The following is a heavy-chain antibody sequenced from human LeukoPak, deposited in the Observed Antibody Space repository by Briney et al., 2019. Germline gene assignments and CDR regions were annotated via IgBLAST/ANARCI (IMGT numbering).Heavy chain of an antibody. CDR2: IYSGGST. Sequence: GGSLRLSCAASGFTVSSNYMSWVRQAPGKGLEWVSVIYSGGSTYYADSVRGRFTTSRDNSKNALYLQMNSLRVEDTAVYYCATDSSNGPGRNSYGMDVWGQGTTVTVSS. D-gene: IGHD3-10*01. V-gene: IGHV3-66*01. CDR1: GFTVSSNY. J-gene: IGHJ6*02. CDR3: ATDSSNGPGRNSYGMDV.